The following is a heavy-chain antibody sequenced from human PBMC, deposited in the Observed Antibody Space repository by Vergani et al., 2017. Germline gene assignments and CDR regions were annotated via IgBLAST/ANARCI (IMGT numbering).Heavy chain of an antibody. D-gene: IGHD2-15*01. V-gene: IGHV3-23*01. CDR3: AKARYPNCKGGNCYSYYYGLEL. CDR2: ISGSGGNT. Sequence: EVQLLQSEGAVVQPGGSLRLSCVASGFTFSSHAMTWVRQAPGKGLEWVSAISGSGGNTFYTDSVKGRFTISRDNSKDTLYLQMNSLRVEDTAIYYCAKARYPNCKGGNCYSYYYGLELWGQGTTVTVSS. CDR1: GFTFSSHA. J-gene: IGHJ6*02.